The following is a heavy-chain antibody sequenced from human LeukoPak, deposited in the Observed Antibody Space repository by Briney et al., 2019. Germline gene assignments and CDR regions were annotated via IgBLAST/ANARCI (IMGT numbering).Heavy chain of an antibody. Sequence: GESLKISCKGSGYSFTSYWISWVRQMPGKGLEWMGRIDPSDSYTNYSPSFQGHVTISADKSISTAHLQWSSLKASDTAMYYCARHSSSWYYYYGMDVWGQGTTVTVSS. CDR2: IDPSDSYT. CDR1: GYSFTSYW. D-gene: IGHD6-13*01. J-gene: IGHJ6*02. V-gene: IGHV5-10-1*01. CDR3: ARHSSSWYYYYGMDV.